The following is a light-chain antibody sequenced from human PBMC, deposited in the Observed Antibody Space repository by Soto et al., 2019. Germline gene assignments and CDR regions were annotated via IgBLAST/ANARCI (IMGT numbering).Light chain of an antibody. Sequence: EIVMTQSPGTLSVSPGERATLSCRASQSVSVNLAWYQQKPGQAPRLLIYGVSTRATGIPARFSGSGSGTEFTLTISSLQSEDFAVYYCQQYYDWPLTFGGGTKVEIK. CDR1: QSVSVN. J-gene: IGKJ4*01. CDR2: GVS. V-gene: IGKV3-15*01. CDR3: QQYYDWPLT.